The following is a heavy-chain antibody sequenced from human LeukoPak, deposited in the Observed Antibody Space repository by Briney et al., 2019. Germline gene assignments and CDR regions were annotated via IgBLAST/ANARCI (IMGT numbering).Heavy chain of an antibody. V-gene: IGHV1-3*01. CDR1: GYTFTSYA. CDR2: INACNDDT. Sequence: ASVKVSCKSSGYTFTSYAMHWVRQAPGQKLEWMGWINACNDDTKYSQKFQGRVTITRDTSASTAYMELSSLRSEDTAVYYCARCGPGSTSCYNKGNIGMDVWGKGTTVTVSS. CDR3: ARCGPGSTSCYNKGNIGMDV. J-gene: IGHJ6*04. D-gene: IGHD2-2*02.